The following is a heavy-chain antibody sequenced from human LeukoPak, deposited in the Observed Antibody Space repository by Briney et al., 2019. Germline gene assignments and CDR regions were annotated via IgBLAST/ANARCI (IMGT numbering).Heavy chain of an antibody. CDR1: GGSISSGSYY. Sequence: SQTLYLTCTVSGGSISSGSYYWSWIRQPAGKGLEWIGRIYTSGSTNYNPSLKSRVTISVDTSKNQFSLKLSSVTAADTAVYYCARGWTKWGQGTLVTVSS. V-gene: IGHV4-61*02. CDR3: ARGWTK. D-gene: IGHD3/OR15-3a*01. CDR2: IYTSGST. J-gene: IGHJ4*02.